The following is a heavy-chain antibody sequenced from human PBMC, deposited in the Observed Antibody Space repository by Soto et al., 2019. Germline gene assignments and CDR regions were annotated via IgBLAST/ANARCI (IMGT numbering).Heavy chain of an antibody. CDR3: ARGPWYRGYYGSGSPLGGMDV. Sequence: QVQLQESGPGLVKPSETLSLTCTVSGGSISSYYWSWIRQHAGKGLEWIGRIYTSGSTNYNPSLKSRVTLSVDTSKNQFSLKLSSVTAADTAVYYCARGPWYRGYYGSGSPLGGMDVWGQGTTVTVSS. V-gene: IGHV4-4*07. J-gene: IGHJ6*02. CDR2: IYTSGST. D-gene: IGHD3-10*01. CDR1: GGSISSYY.